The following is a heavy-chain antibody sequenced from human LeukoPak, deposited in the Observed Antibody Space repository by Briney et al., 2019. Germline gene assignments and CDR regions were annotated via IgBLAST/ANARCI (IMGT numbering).Heavy chain of an antibody. J-gene: IGHJ4*02. V-gene: IGHV4-61*08. CDR2: IYYSGST. CDR1: GGSISSGGYY. D-gene: IGHD6-6*01. Sequence: SETLSLTCAVSGGSISSGGYYWSWIRQPPGKGLEWIGYIYYSGSTNYNPSLKSRITISVDTSKNQFSLKLSSVTAADTAVYYCASPSSIAGNWGQGTLVTVSS. CDR3: ASPSSIAGN.